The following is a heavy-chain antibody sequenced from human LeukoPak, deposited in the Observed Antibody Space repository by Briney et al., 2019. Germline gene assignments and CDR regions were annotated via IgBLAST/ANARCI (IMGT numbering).Heavy chain of an antibody. V-gene: IGHV4-39*07. D-gene: IGHD6-13*01. J-gene: IGHJ4*02. CDR2: IYSTGST. CDR1: GGSISSSTYY. Sequence: SETLSLTCTVSGGSISSSTYYWGWVRQPPGKGLEWIGSIYSTGSTYYNPSLKSRITISVDMSKNQFSLKLSSVTAADTAVYYCARTDRIAAFSYYFDYWGQGTLVTVSS. CDR3: ARTDRIAAFSYYFDY.